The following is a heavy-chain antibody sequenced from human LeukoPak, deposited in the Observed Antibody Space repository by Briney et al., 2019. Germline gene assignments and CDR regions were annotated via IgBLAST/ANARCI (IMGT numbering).Heavy chain of an antibody. CDR3: AREGCSSTSCYYFDY. CDR1: GGSFSGYY. D-gene: IGHD2-2*01. J-gene: IGHJ4*02. CDR2: INHSGST. V-gene: IGHV4-34*01. Sequence: SETLSLTCAVYGGSFSGYYWSWIRQPPGKGLEWIGEINHSGSTNYNPSLKSRVTISVDTSKNQFSLKLSSVTAADTAVYYCAREGCSSTSCYYFDYWGQGTLVTVSS.